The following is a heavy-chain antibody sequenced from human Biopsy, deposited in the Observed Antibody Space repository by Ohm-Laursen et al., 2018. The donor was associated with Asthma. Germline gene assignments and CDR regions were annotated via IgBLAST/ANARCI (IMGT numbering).Heavy chain of an antibody. CDR3: ARKAGSCISRTCYSLDF. J-gene: IGHJ4*02. D-gene: IGHD2-2*01. V-gene: IGHV1-69*13. CDR2: INSVFGTT. Sequence: SVTVSCKSLGGTFNTYVIGWARQAPGHGLEWKGGINSVFGTTTYPQKFQDRVTITADDSTSTVYMELSSLRSEDTAVYYCARKAGSCISRTCYSLDFWGQGTLVTVSS. CDR1: GGTFNTYV.